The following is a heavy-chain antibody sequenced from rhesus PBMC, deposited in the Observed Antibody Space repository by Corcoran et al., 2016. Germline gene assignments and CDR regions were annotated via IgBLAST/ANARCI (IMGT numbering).Heavy chain of an antibody. V-gene: IGHV4-127*01. CDR2: IYGSGGST. J-gene: IGHJ4*01. CDR3: ASGRYFDY. Sequence: QVQLQESGPGLVKPSETLSLTCAVSGYSLSSGYGWSWIRQPPGKGLEWIGRIYGSGGSTDNNPSLTSRVTISTDPSKNQFSLKLSSVTAADTAVYYCASGRYFDYWGQGVLVTVSS. CDR1: GYSLSSGYG.